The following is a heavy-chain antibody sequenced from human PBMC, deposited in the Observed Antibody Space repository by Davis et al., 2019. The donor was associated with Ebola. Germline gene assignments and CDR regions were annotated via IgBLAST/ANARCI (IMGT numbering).Heavy chain of an antibody. Sequence: AASVKVSCKASGYTFTGYYMHWVRQAPGQGLEWMGWINPNSGGTNYAQKFQGWVTMTRDTSISTAYMELSSLRSEDTAAYYCARGRTVTGTRGLSWFDPWGQGALVTVSS. J-gene: IGHJ5*02. CDR3: ARGRTVTGTRGLSWFDP. CDR2: INPNSGGT. D-gene: IGHD6-19*01. CDR1: GYTFTGYY. V-gene: IGHV1-2*04.